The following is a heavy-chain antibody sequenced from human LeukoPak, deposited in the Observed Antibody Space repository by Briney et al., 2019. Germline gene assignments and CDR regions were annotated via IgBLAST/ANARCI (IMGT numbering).Heavy chain of an antibody. CDR3: ARASSSGYYSHLFDY. CDR2: INPSGGST. CDR1: GYTFTSYY. J-gene: IGHJ4*02. D-gene: IGHD3-22*01. Sequence: ASVKVSCKASGYTFTSYYMHWVRQAPGQGLEWMGIINPSGGSTSYAQKFQGRVTMTRDTSTSTVYMELSSLRSEDTAVYYCARASSSGYYSHLFDYWGQGTLVTVSS. V-gene: IGHV1-46*01.